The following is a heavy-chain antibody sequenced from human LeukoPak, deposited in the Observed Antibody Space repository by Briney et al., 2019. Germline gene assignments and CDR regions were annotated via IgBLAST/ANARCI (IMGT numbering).Heavy chain of an antibody. CDR3: AREGEYYSESGNLVDASDV. CDR2: IIPIFGTA. J-gene: IGHJ3*01. CDR1: GGTFSSYA. V-gene: IGHV1-69*01. Sequence: GSSVKISCKASGGTFSSYAISWVRQAPGQGLEWMGGIIPIFGTANYAQKFQGRVTIIADESTSTAYIELSSLRSEDTAVYYCAREGEYYSESGNLVDASDVWGKGTMVIVSA. D-gene: IGHD3-10*01.